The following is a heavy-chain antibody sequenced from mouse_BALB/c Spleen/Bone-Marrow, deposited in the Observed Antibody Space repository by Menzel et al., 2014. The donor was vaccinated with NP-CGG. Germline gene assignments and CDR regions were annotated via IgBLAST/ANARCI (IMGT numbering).Heavy chain of an antibody. V-gene: IGHV5-6-3*01. CDR3: ARDSLLRSLYAMVF. CDR1: GFTFSSYG. CDR2: INSNGGRT. J-gene: IGHJ4*01. Sequence: LEDTRGGSVHPSGSRKPSCAASGFTFSSYGMSWVRQTPDKRLELVATINSNGGRTYYPDSVKGRFTISRDNAKNTLSLQMSSLKSEDTAMYYCARDSLLRSLYAMVFW. D-gene: IGHD1-2*01.